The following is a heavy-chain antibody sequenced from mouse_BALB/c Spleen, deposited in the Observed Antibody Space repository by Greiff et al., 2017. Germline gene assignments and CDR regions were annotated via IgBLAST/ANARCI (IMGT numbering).Heavy chain of an antibody. Sequence: QVQLKESGPGLVAPSQSLSITCTVSGFSLTSYGVHWVRQPPGKGLEWLGVIWAGGSTNYNSALMSRLSISKDNSKSQVFLKMNSLQTDDTAMYCGGRDDYDGSSRMAYWGQGTLVTVSA. CDR1: GFSLTSYG. D-gene: IGHD1-1*01. CDR2: IWAGGST. CDR3: GRDDYDGSSRMAY. V-gene: IGHV2-9*02. J-gene: IGHJ3*01.